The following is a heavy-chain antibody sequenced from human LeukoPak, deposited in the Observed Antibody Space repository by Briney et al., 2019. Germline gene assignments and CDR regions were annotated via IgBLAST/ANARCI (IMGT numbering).Heavy chain of an antibody. D-gene: IGHD3-10*01. J-gene: IGHJ5*02. CDR2: IYTSGST. CDR1: GGSFSSYY. V-gene: IGHV4-4*07. CDR3: ARGAYYYGSGSYYGTRFDP. Sequence: SETLSLTCTVSGGSFSSYYWSWIRQPAGKGLEWIGRIYTSGSTNYNPSPKRRVTMSVDTSKNHFSLKLSSVTAADTAVYYWARGAYYYGSGSYYGTRFDPWGQGTLVTVSS.